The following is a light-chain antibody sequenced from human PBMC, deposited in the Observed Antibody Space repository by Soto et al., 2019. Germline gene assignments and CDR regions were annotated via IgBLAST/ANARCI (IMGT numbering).Light chain of an antibody. V-gene: IGKV3-15*01. Sequence: DMVMTQSPATLSVSPGERATLSCRASQSVSSYLAWYQQKPGQPPKLLIYVASTMAAGIPARFSGSGSGTEFTLTISSLQSEDFAVYYCQQYKGWPPRFGQGTKVEIK. CDR2: VAS. CDR1: QSVSSY. CDR3: QQYKGWPPR. J-gene: IGKJ1*01.